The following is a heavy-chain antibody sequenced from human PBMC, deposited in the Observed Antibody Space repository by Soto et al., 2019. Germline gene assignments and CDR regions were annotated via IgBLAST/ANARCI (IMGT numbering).Heavy chain of an antibody. CDR1: GFTFSSYG. CDR3: ARVEGVATITGYYYGMDV. CDR2: IWYDGSNK. V-gene: IGHV3-33*01. Sequence: GGSLRLSCAASGFTFSSYGMHWVRQAPGKGLEWVAVIWYDGSNKYYADSVKGRFTISRDNSKNTLYLQMNSLRAEDTAVYYCARVEGVATITGYYYGMDVWGQGTTVTVSS. J-gene: IGHJ6*02. D-gene: IGHD5-12*01.